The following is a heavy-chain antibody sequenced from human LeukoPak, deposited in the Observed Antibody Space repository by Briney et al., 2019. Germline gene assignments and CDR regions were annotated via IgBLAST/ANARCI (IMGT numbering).Heavy chain of an antibody. D-gene: IGHD1-26*01. CDR3: ARSGRGGAFDI. CDR2: IYSDGSRT. J-gene: IGHJ3*02. V-gene: IGHV3-74*01. Sequence: GVSLSLSCAASGFTFNTYWMHWVRQGPGKGLVWVSRIYSDGSRTTYADSVSGRFTISGDNAKNTLYLQMNSLRAEDTAMYYCARSGRGGAFDIWGQGTMVTVSS. CDR1: GFTFNTYW.